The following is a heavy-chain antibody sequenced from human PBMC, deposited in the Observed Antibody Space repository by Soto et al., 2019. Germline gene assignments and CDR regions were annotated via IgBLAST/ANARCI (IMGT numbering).Heavy chain of an antibody. V-gene: IGHV1-69*01. Sequence: QVQLVQSGAEVKKPGSSVKVSCKASGGTFSSYAISWVRQAPGQGLEWMGGIIPIFGTANYAQKFEGRVTINAEESTRTAYMELSSLRSEDTAVYYCARAPGGDTAVTTPYYGMDVWGQGTTVTVSS. CDR3: ARAPGGDTAVTTPYYGMDV. CDR1: GGTFSSYA. D-gene: IGHD5-18*01. J-gene: IGHJ6*02. CDR2: IIPIFGTA.